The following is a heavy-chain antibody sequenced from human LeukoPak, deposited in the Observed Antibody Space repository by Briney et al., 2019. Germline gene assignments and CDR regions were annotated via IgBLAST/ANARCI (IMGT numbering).Heavy chain of an antibody. D-gene: IGHD6-13*01. Sequence: GGSLRLSCAASGFTVSSNYMNWVRQAPGKGLEWVSIIYSGGDTYYADSVKGRFTISRDNSKNTLYLQMNSLRPEDTAVYYCARGPGSTWYSDYWGQGTLVTVSS. CDR1: GFTVSSNY. J-gene: IGHJ4*02. CDR3: ARGPGSTWYSDY. V-gene: IGHV3-53*05. CDR2: IYSGGDT.